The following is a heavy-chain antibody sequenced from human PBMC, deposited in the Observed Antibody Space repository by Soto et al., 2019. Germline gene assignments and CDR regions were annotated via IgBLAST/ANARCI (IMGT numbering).Heavy chain of an antibody. J-gene: IGHJ6*02. D-gene: IGHD3-10*01. CDR2: ISSDGSNQ. Sequence: QVQLLESGGGVVQPEKSLRVSCAASGFTFDTYAIHWVRQAPGKGLEWVALISSDGSNQYYADSVKGRFTVSRDDSKRTVYLQMNTLRTEDTAVYFCARDFLPVFGSEGAMEVWGQGTTVSFSS. V-gene: IGHV3-30*03. CDR1: GFTFDTYA. CDR3: ARDFLPVFGSEGAMEV.